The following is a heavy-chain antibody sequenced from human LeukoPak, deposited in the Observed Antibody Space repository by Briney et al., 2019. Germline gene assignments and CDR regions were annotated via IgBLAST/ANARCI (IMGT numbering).Heavy chain of an antibody. CDR3: ARDRITMIVVVNPRGWFDP. V-gene: IGHV4-4*02. J-gene: IGHJ5*02. CDR1: GGSFSSSNW. Sequence: SETLSLTCAVSGGSFSSSNWWSWVRQPPGKGLEWIGEIYHSGSTNYNPSLKSRVTISVDKSKNQFSLKLSSVTAADTAVYYCARDRITMIVVVNPRGWFDPWGQGTLVTVSS. D-gene: IGHD3-22*01. CDR2: IYHSGST.